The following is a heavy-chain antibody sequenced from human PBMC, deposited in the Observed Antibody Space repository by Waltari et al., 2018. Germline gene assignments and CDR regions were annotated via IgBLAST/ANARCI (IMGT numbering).Heavy chain of an antibody. D-gene: IGHD1-20*01. CDR2: RTSNGDHT. J-gene: IGHJ6*02. V-gene: IGHV3-64*07. CDR1: GFTFRNFA. Sequence: EVQLVESGGGVVQPGGSLRLSCAASGFTFRNFAMHWVRQAPGKGLEYVSARTSNGDHTYYADSGKGRLTIARDNSKNMLYLKMGSLRPEDMAVYYCARDNENNWNDWRYYGMDVWGQGTTVIVSS. CDR3: ARDNENNWNDWRYYGMDV.